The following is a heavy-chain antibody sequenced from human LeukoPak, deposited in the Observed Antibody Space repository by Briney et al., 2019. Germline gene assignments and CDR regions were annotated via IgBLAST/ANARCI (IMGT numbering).Heavy chain of an antibody. V-gene: IGHV4-59*08. CDR2: IYYSGST. CDR3: ARQGQMATTYYYFDY. CDR1: GGSISSYY. D-gene: IGHD5-24*01. J-gene: IGHJ4*02. Sequence: SETLSLTCTVSGGSISSYYWSWIRQPPGKGLEWIGYIYYSGSTNYNPSLKSRVTISVDTSKNQFSLKLSSVTAADTAVYYCARQGQMATTYYYFDYWGQGTLVTVSS.